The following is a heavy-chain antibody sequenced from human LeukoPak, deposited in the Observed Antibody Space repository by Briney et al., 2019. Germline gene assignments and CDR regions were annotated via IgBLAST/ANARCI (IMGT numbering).Heavy chain of an antibody. Sequence: AGGSLRLSWAASGFTFSSYAMSWVRQAPGKGLEWVSAISGSGGSTYYADSVKGRFTISRDNSKNTLYLRMNSLRAEDTAVYYCAKRGIPSYSSGYYYFDYWGQGTLVTVSS. D-gene: IGHD6-19*01. J-gene: IGHJ4*02. V-gene: IGHV3-23*01. CDR3: AKRGIPSYSSGYYYFDY. CDR1: GFTFSSYA. CDR2: ISGSGGST.